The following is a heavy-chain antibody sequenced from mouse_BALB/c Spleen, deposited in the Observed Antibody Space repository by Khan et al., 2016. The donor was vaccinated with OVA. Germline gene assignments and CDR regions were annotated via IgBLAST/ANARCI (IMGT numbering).Heavy chain of an antibody. CDR1: GFTFSTYG. CDR2: VSTGGSYT. CDR3: TRLAYYYDCEGFAY. Sequence: EVMLVESGGDLVKPGGSLKLSCAASGFTFSTYGMSWVRQAPDKRLEWVANVSTGGSYTYYPDSVQGRFTISRDNAKNTLYLQMSGLRSEDTAMFYCTRLAYYYDCEGFAYWGQVTLVTVSA. V-gene: IGHV5-6*01. J-gene: IGHJ3*01. D-gene: IGHD1-1*01.